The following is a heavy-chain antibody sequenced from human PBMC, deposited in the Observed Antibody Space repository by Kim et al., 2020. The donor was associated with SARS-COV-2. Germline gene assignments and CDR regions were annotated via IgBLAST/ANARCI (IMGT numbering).Heavy chain of an antibody. CDR1: GGTFSTYG. CDR3: ARKYCGGDCHLDY. D-gene: IGHD2-21*01. J-gene: IGHJ4*02. V-gene: IGHV1-69*06. Sequence: SVKVSCKASGGTFSTYGISWVRQAPGQGLEWVGGIVPVFGTTNYAQKFQGRVTITADKSTGTAYMALSSLRYEDTAVYYCARKYCGGDCHLDYWGQGTLVTVSS. CDR2: IVPVFGTT.